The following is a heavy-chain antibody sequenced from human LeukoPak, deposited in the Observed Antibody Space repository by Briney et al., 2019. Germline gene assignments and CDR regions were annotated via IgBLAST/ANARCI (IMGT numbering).Heavy chain of an antibody. CDR2: IKSKSDGETT. J-gene: IGHJ4*02. V-gene: IGHV3-15*01. CDR3: TTIAAAGHFDY. CDR1: GFTFSXAX. D-gene: IGHD6-13*01. Sequence: CXASGFTFSXAXXSWVRQAPGXXXEXVXRIKSKSDGETTDYPAPVKGRFTISRDDSKNTLYLQMNSLKIEDTAVYYCTTIAAAGHFDYWGQGALVTVSS.